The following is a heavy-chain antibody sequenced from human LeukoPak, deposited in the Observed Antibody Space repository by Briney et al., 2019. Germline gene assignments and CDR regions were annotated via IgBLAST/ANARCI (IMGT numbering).Heavy chain of an antibody. CDR3: VLRPIAVAGPYDY. CDR2: IRYDGSNK. CDR1: GFTFSSYG. V-gene: IGHV3-30*02. D-gene: IGHD6-19*01. Sequence: GGSLRLSCAASGFTFSSYGMHWVRQAPGKGLEWVAFIRYDGSNKYYADSVKGRFTISRDNSKNTLYLQMNSLGAEDTAVYYCVLRPIAVAGPYDYWGQGTLVTVSS. J-gene: IGHJ4*02.